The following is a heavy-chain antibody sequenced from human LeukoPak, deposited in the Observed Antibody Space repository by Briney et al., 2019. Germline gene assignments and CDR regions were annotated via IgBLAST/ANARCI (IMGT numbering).Heavy chain of an antibody. V-gene: IGHV4-39*07. Sequence: SEALSLTCTVSGGSISSSSYYWGWIRQPPGKGLEWIGSIYYSGSTYYNPSLKSRVTISVDTSKNQFSLKLSSVTAADTAVYYCARELYSSRSSSFDYWGQGTLVTVSS. D-gene: IGHD6-13*01. CDR3: ARELYSSRSSSFDY. CDR1: GGSISSSSYY. CDR2: IYYSGST. J-gene: IGHJ4*02.